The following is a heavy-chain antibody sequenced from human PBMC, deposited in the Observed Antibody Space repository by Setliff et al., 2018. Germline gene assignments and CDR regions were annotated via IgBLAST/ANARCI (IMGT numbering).Heavy chain of an antibody. CDR3: ARGGYSYGLGGFPLDY. CDR2: IYTSGST. CDR1: GGSISRGSYD. Sequence: PSETLSLTCTVSGGSISRGSYDWSWIRQPAGKGLEWIGRIYTSGSTSYNPSLKSRVTISVDTSKNQFSLKLSSVTAADTAVYYCARGGYSYGLGGFPLDYWGQGTLVTVSS. J-gene: IGHJ4*02. V-gene: IGHV4-61*02. D-gene: IGHD5-18*01.